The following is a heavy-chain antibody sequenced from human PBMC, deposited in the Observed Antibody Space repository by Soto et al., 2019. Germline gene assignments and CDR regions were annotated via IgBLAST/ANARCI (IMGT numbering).Heavy chain of an antibody. Sequence: SETLSLTCTVSGGSITSYYWSWIRQPPGKGLEWIGYIYYSGGTNYNPSLKSRVTILVDTSKNQFSLKLSSVTAADTAVYYCARVGYSGYDHPGWFDPWGQGTLVTVSS. V-gene: IGHV4-59*01. D-gene: IGHD5-12*01. J-gene: IGHJ5*02. CDR1: GGSITSYY. CDR2: IYYSGGT. CDR3: ARVGYSGYDHPGWFDP.